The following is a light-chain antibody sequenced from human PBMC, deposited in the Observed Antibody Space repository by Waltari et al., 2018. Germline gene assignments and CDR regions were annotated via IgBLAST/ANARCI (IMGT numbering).Light chain of an antibody. CDR2: GAS. J-gene: IGKJ4*01. CDR1: QSVSSSY. CDR3: QQYGRSSLT. V-gene: IGKV3-20*01. Sequence: EIVLTQSTGTLSLSPGERATLSCRASQSVSSSYLAWYQQKTGQAPRLLIYGASSRATGIPDRFSGSGSGTSFTLTISRLEPEDFAVYYCQQYGRSSLTFGGGTKVEIK.